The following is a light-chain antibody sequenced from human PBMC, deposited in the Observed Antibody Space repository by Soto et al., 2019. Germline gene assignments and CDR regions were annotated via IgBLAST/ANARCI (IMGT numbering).Light chain of an antibody. V-gene: IGKV3-20*01. CDR1: QAISSNC. Sequence: EIALMLYPGTLSLSPGERATLSCRASQAISSNCLVWYQVKSGRAPRVLIHSASIRPTDIPDRFSGGGSGTDFSLTISRLQREDFAVYYCQQCCSPPFTFGPGTKGDIK. J-gene: IGKJ3*01. CDR2: SAS. CDR3: QQCCSPPFT.